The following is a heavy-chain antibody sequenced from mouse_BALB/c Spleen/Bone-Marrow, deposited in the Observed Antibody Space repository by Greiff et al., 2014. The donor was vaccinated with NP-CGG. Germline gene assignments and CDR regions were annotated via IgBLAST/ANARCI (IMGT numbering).Heavy chain of an antibody. CDR1: GCTFSSSW. J-gene: IGHJ3*01. V-gene: IGHV1-82*01. CDR2: IYPGDGNT. Sequence: QVQLQQSGPELVKPGASVKISCKASGCTFSSSWMNWVKQRPGQGLEWIGRIYPGDGNTNYNGKSKGKATLTADKSSTTAYMQLSSLTSVDSAVYFCALYDYDGLSWFAYWGQGTLVTVSA. CDR3: ALYDYDGLSWFAY. D-gene: IGHD2-4*01.